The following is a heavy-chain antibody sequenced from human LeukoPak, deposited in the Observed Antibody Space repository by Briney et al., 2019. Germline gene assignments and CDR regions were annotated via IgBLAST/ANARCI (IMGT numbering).Heavy chain of an antibody. Sequence: SETLSLTCSVSGGSITTNRWSWIRQPPGRELEWIGYIHHSGGTDYNPSLKSRLTISIDTSKSQFSLKLTSVTAADTAVYYCAPDWRFCGDEGCVGTWGQGTLITVSS. CDR1: GGSITTNR. CDR3: APDWRFCGDEGCVGT. V-gene: IGHV4-59*01. CDR2: IHHSGGT. J-gene: IGHJ4*02. D-gene: IGHD2-21*01.